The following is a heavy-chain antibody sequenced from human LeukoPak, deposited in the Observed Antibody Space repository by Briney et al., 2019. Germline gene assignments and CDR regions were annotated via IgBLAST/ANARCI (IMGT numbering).Heavy chain of an antibody. J-gene: IGHJ6*03. CDR1: GFTFDDYA. Sequence: HPGGSLRLPCAASGFTFDDYAMHWVRQTPGKGLEWVSGINWNSGSIDYADSVKGRFTISRDNAKNSLYLQMNNLRAGDTALYYCARGGGIVGASNRYYYYYMDVWGKGTTVTISS. CDR3: ARGGGIVGASNRYYYYYMDV. D-gene: IGHD1-26*01. V-gene: IGHV3-9*01. CDR2: INWNSGSI.